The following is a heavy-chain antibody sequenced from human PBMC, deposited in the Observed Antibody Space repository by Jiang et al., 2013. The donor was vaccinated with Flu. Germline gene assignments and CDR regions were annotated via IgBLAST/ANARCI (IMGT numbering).Heavy chain of an antibody. CDR3: ARDGHRAAAGQPAHYFGY. CDR1: GYTFTSYA. V-gene: IGHV7-4-1*02. Sequence: QSGSELKKPGASVKVSCKASGYTFTSYAMNWVRQAPGQGLEWMGWINTNTGNPTYAQGFTGRFVFSLDTSVSTAYLQISSLKAEDTAVYYCARDGHRAAAGQPAHYFGYWAREPWSPSPQ. J-gene: IGHJ4*02. CDR2: INTNTGNP. D-gene: IGHD6-13*01.